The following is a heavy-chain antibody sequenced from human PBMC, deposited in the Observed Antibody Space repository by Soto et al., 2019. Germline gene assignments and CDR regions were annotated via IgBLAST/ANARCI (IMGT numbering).Heavy chain of an antibody. Sequence: QVQLVQSGAEVKKPGASVKVSCKASGYTFTNNGISWVRQAPGQGLEWMGWISAYDGNTNYAQKFQVRVTMTTDTSTSTAYMELRSLRSDDAAVYYCARAPPYSSSSSWFDPWGQGTLVTVSS. CDR3: ARAPPYSSSSSWFDP. CDR2: ISAYDGNT. V-gene: IGHV1-18*04. J-gene: IGHJ5*02. CDR1: GYTFTNNG. D-gene: IGHD6-6*01.